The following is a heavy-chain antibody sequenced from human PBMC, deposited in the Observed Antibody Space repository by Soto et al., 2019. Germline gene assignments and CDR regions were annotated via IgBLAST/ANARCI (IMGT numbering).Heavy chain of an antibody. V-gene: IGHV1-69*13. CDR2: IITLFGAE. J-gene: IGHJ4*02. CDR3: ARAGYGDYGKPFDY. D-gene: IGHD4-17*01. CDR1: GGTFSSYT. Sequence: SVKVSCKAFGGTFSSYTISWVRQAPGQGLEWMGGIITLFGAENYAQRFQGRVTITADESTSTAYMQLSSLRSEDTAVYYCARAGYGDYGKPFDYWGQGTLVTVSS.